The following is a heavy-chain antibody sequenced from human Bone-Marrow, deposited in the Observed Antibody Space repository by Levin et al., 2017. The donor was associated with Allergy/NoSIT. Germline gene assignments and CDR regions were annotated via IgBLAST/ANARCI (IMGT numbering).Heavy chain of an antibody. D-gene: IGHD2-15*01. CDR3: AHPPDRCSGDSCYSGPFEY. Sequence: SGPTLVKPTQTLTLTCTFSGFSLNTPGVGVAWIRQPPGKALEWLALIYWDDDKRYSPSLKSRLTITKDTSKNQVVLRMTNMDPVDTATYYCAHPPDRCSGDSCYSGPFEYWGQGTLVTVSS. J-gene: IGHJ4*02. CDR1: GFSLNTPGVG. CDR2: IYWDDDK. V-gene: IGHV2-5*02.